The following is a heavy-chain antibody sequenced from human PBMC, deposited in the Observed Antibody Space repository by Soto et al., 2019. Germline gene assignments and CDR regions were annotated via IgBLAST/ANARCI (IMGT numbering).Heavy chain of an antibody. V-gene: IGHV4-39*01. CDR1: GGSISSSSYY. CDR2: IYYSGST. Sequence: SETLSLTCTVSGGSISSSSYYWGWIRQPPGKGLEWIGSIYYSGSTYYNPSLKSRVTISVDTSKNQFSLKLSSVTAADTAVYYCARCRHYDFWSGYYTGDGEAFDIWGQGTMVTVSS. D-gene: IGHD3-3*01. J-gene: IGHJ3*02. CDR3: ARCRHYDFWSGYYTGDGEAFDI.